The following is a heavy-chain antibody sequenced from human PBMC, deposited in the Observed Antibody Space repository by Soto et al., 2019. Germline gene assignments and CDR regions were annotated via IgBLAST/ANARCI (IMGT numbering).Heavy chain of an antibody. J-gene: IGHJ4*02. Sequence: GGSLRLSCAASGFTFDDYAMHWVRQATGKGLEWVSGISWNSGSIGDADAVKGRFTISRDNAKNSLYLQMNSLRAEDTALYYCAKELEPQYSSGWYSSDYWGQGTLVTVS. D-gene: IGHD6-19*01. CDR2: ISWNSGSI. V-gene: IGHV3-9*01. CDR1: GFTFDDYA. CDR3: AKELEPQYSSGWYSSDY.